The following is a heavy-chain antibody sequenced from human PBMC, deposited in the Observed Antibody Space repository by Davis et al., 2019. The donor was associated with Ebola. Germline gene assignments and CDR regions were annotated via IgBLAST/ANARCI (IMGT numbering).Heavy chain of an antibody. CDR2: ISHDGINK. J-gene: IGHJ4*02. CDR3: ARSTWMGATPLDY. CDR1: GFNFRTYA. D-gene: IGHD1-26*01. V-gene: IGHV3-30-3*01. Sequence: PGGSLRLSCVASGFNFRTYAIHWVRQAPGKGLKWVAVISHDGINKYYADSVKGRFTVSRDNSKNTVHLEMNGLRPEDTAQYYCARSTWMGATPLDYWGQGTLLTVSS.